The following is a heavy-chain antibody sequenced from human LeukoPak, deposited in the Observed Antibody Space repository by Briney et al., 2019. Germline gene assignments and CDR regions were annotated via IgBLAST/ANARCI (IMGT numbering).Heavy chain of an antibody. J-gene: IGHJ5*02. CDR3: VRGALRDCSYTSCTRGNWFDP. V-gene: IGHV3-74*01. CDR2: INADGSAT. CDR1: GFTFSSHW. D-gene: IGHD2-2*01. Sequence: GGSLRLSCAASGFTFSSHWMHWVRQAPEKGLVGVSHINADGSATYYAASGKGRFTISRDNARNTLYLQMHSMTAEDTGVYYCVRGALRDCSYTSCTRGNWFDPWGQGTLVTVSS.